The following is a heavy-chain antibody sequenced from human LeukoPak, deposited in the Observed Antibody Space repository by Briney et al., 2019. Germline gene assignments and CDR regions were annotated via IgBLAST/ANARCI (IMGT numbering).Heavy chain of an antibody. Sequence: SETLSLTCTVSGGSISGYYWTWIRQPPGKGLEWIGYIYYGGSTNYHPSLKSRVTLSVDTPQKQFSLKLSSVTAADTAVYYCARGLLVGNTGYYFDYWGQGTLVTVSS. CDR2: IYYGGST. J-gene: IGHJ4*02. CDR1: GGSISGYY. CDR3: ARGLLVGNTGYYFDY. V-gene: IGHV4-59*01. D-gene: IGHD1-26*01.